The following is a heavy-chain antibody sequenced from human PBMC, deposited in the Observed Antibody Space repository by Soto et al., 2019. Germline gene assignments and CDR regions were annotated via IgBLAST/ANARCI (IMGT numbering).Heavy chain of an antibody. CDR2: INHSGST. CDR1: GGSFSGYY. J-gene: IGHJ6*03. V-gene: IGHV4-34*01. D-gene: IGHD3-10*01. CDR3: ARAKWYYYGSGSYGFGYYMDV. Sequence: PSETLSLTCAVYGGSFSGYYWSWIRQPPGKGLEWIGEINHSGSTNYNPSLKSRVTISVDTSKNQFSLKLSSVTAADTAVYYCARAKWYYYGSGSYGFGYYMDVWGKGTTVTVSS.